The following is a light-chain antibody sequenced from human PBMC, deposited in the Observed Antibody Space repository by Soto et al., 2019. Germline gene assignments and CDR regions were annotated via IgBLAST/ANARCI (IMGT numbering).Light chain of an antibody. Sequence: QPVLTQSPSASASLGASVKLTCTLSSGHSSYAIAWHQQQPEKGPRYLMKLSSYGSHSKGDGIPDRFSGSSSGAERYLTISSLQSEDEADYYCQTWDTGARVVFGGGTKLTVL. V-gene: IGLV4-69*01. CDR1: SGHSSYA. J-gene: IGLJ2*01. CDR2: LSSYGSH. CDR3: QTWDTGARVV.